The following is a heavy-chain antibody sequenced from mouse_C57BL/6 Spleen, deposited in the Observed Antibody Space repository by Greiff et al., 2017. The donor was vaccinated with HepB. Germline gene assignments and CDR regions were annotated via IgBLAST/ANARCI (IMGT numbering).Heavy chain of an antibody. CDR2: ISDGGSYT. CDR3: ARGRITRYFDV. D-gene: IGHD2-4*01. Sequence: EVQVVESGGGLVKPGGSLKLSCAASGFTFSSYAMSWVRQTPEKRLEWVATISDGGSYTYYPDNVKGRFTISRDNAKNNLYLQMSHLKSEDTAMYYCARGRITRYFDVWGTGTTVTVSS. J-gene: IGHJ1*03. CDR1: GFTFSSYA. V-gene: IGHV5-4*01.